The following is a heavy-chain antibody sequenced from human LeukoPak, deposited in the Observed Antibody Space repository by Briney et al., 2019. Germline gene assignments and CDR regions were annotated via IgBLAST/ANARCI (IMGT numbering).Heavy chain of an antibody. CDR1: GGSISSSSYY. V-gene: IGHV4-39*01. J-gene: IGHJ6*02. D-gene: IGHD6-13*01. CDR3: ASFAAAGDEHYYYYGMDV. CDR2: IYYSGST. Sequence: SETLSLTCTVSGGSISSSSYYWGWIRQPPGKGLEWIGSIYYSGSTYYNPSLKSRVTISVDTSKNQFSLKLSSVTAADTAVYYCASFAAAGDEHYYYYGMDVWGQGTTVTVSS.